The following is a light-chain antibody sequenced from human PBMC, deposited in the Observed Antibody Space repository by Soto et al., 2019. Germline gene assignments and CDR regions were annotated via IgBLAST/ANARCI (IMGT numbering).Light chain of an antibody. CDR3: QQSYRSPYT. CDR2: GAS. Sequence: IPLTQSPSSLSASVGDRVTVTCRASQNINIYLNWYQQQPGKAPTLLIYGASSLQSGVPSRFSGGGSRTDFTLTISSLQAEDFATYYCQQSYRSPYTFGQGTRLEI. CDR1: QNINIY. V-gene: IGKV1-39*01. J-gene: IGKJ2*01.